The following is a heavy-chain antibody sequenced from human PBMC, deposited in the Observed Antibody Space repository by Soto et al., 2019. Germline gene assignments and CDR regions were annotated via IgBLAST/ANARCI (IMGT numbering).Heavy chain of an antibody. V-gene: IGHV1-8*01. CDR3: ARVTGYDFWSGYYKTFDP. J-gene: IGHJ5*02. D-gene: IGHD3-3*01. CDR2: MNPNSGNT. Sequence: ASVKVSCKASGYTFTSYDINWVRQATGQGLEWMGWMNPNSGNTGYAQKFQGKVTMTRNTSISTAYMELSSLRSEDTAVFYCARVTGYDFWSGYYKTFDPWGQGTLVTVSS. CDR1: GYTFTSYD.